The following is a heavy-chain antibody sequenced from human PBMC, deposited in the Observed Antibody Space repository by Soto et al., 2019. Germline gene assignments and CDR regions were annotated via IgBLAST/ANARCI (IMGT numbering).Heavy chain of an antibody. D-gene: IGHD6-13*01. Sequence: GSLRLSCAASGFTFSSYGMHWVRQAPGKGLEWVAVISYDGSNKYYADSVKGRFTISRDNSKNTLYLQMNSLRAEDTAVYYCAKDLAAVLPYTYGMDVWGQGTTVTVSS. CDR3: AKDLAAVLPYTYGMDV. V-gene: IGHV3-30*18. CDR2: ISYDGSNK. J-gene: IGHJ6*02. CDR1: GFTFSSYG.